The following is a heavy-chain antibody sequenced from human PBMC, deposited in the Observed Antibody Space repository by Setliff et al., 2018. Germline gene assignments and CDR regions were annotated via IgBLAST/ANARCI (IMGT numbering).Heavy chain of an antibody. Sequence: PSETLSLTCTVSGGSIGSYYWTWIRQPAGRGLEWIGRIYTTGSTNFNPSLNSRVTMSLDKSKNQFSLKLSSVTAADSAVYFCARVRIIPYCMDVWGKGTMVTVSS. CDR2: IYTTGST. CDR1: GGSIGSYY. V-gene: IGHV4-4*07. CDR3: ARVRIIPYCMDV. J-gene: IGHJ6*03. D-gene: IGHD3-16*01.